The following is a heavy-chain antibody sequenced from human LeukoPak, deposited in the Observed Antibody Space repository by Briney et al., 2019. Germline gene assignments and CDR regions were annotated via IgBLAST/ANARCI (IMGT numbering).Heavy chain of an antibody. CDR3: ARASSNGWYDY. J-gene: IGHJ4*02. CDR2: IDPNSGGT. Sequence: ASVKVSCKASGYTFTVYYMHWVRQAAGQGLQWMGWIDPNSGGTDYAQNFQGRVTMTRDTSISTAYMELSRLTSDDTAVYYCARASSNGWYDYWGQGTLVTVSS. CDR1: GYTFTVYY. V-gene: IGHV1-2*02. D-gene: IGHD6-19*01.